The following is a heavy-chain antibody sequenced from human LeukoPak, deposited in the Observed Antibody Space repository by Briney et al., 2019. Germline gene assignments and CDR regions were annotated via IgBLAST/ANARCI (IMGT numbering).Heavy chain of an antibody. CDR2: ISGSDTST. CDR1: GFTFSNYA. CDR3: AKFYCTGGRCRNFDY. V-gene: IGHV3-23*01. D-gene: IGHD2-15*01. Sequence: GGSLRLSCAASGFTFSNYAMGWVGQAPGKGLEWVSCISGSDTSTYYADSVKGRFTISRDDSKNTLSLQMNSLRAEDSAVYYCAKFYCTGGRCRNFDYWGQGTLVTVSS. J-gene: IGHJ4*02.